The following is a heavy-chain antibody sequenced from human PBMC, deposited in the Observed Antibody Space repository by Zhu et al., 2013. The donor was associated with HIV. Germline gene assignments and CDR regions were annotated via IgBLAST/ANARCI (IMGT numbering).Heavy chain of an antibody. CDR1: GVYFNSLP. Sequence: QLKLVQSGPEVKRPGSSVKVSCETSGVYFNSLPINWVRQTTGQGLEWMGWMNGNSGNTGYAERFQGRIAMTRNTSITTAFMELSDLRSEDTATYFCARFNSIHVRRDGVYQYHYYGMDVWGQGTTVAVS. V-gene: IGHV1-8*01. CDR2: MNGNSGNT. CDR3: ARFNSIHVRRDGVYQYHYYGMDV. D-gene: IGHD4-17*01. J-gene: IGHJ6*02.